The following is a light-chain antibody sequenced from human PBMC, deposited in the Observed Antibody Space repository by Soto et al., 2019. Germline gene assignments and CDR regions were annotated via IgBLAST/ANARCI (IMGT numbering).Light chain of an antibody. CDR2: DAS. J-gene: IGKJ3*01. CDR1: QTIGIY. CDR3: QQRSNSPFT. V-gene: IGKV3-11*01. Sequence: ETVLTQSPATLSLSPGERATLSCRASQTIGIYLVWYQQKPGKAPRLLIYDASKRAPGIPDRFGGSGSGTDFTLTISSLEAEDFAVYYCQQRSNSPFTFGPGTKVDIK.